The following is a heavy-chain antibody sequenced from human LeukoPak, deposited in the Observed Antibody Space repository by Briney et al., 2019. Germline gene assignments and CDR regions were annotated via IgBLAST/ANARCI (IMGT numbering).Heavy chain of an antibody. J-gene: IGHJ2*01. CDR1: GFNFSSYD. V-gene: IGHV3-23*01. CDR3: AKGNWGERLDWYFGL. Sequence: GGSLRLSCAASGFNFSSYDMSWVRQAPGSGLEWVSGITGSGGSTYYADSVKGRLTISRDNSKNTLYLQMNSLRAEDTAVYYCAKGNWGERLDWYFGLLGPGTLVTVSS. D-gene: IGHD1-26*01. CDR2: ITGSGGST.